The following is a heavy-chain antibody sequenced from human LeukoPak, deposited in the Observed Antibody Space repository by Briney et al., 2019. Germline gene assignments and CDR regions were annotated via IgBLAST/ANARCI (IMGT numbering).Heavy chain of an antibody. CDR1: GGSISSYY. D-gene: IGHD3-3*01. CDR2: IYYSGST. J-gene: IGHJ5*02. Sequence: SETLSLTCTVSGGSISSYYWSWIRQPPGKGLEWIGYIYYSGSTNYNPSLKSRVTISVDTSKNQFSLKLSSVTAADTAVYYCARGSKRVLRFLEWPPGFPRNNWFDPWGQGTLVTVSS. V-gene: IGHV4-59*12. CDR3: ARGSKRVLRFLEWPPGFPRNNWFDP.